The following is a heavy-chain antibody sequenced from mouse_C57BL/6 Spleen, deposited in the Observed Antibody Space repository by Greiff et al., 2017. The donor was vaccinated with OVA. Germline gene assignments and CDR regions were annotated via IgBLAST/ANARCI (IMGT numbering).Heavy chain of an antibody. D-gene: IGHD4-1*01. Sequence: QVQLQQSGAELARPGASVKLSCKASGYTFPRSGIRWVKQRTGQGLEWIGEIYPRSGNTYYNEKFKGKATLTADKSSSTAYMELRSLTSEDSAVYFCARETGPGYYFDYWGQGTTLTVSS. CDR3: ARETGPGYYFDY. CDR2: IYPRSGNT. CDR1: GYTFPRSG. V-gene: IGHV1-81*01. J-gene: IGHJ2*01.